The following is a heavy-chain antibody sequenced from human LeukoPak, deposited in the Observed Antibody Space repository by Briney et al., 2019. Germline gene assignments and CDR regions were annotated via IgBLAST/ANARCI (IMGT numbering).Heavy chain of an antibody. V-gene: IGHV1-2*02. J-gene: IGHJ3*02. CDR1: GYTFTAYY. CDR3: ARDEDADPENALDI. D-gene: IGHD2-8*01. Sequence: ASVKVSCKASGYTFTAYYIHWVRQAPGQGLEWMGFINPNDDSTFYAQNFQGRVTVTRDTSISTGYMELSSLRSDDTAVYYCARDEDADPENALDIWGQGTMVTVSS. CDR2: INPNDDST.